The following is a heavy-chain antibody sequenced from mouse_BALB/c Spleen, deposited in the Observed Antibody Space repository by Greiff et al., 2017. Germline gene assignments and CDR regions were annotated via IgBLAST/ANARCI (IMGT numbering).Heavy chain of an antibody. J-gene: IGHJ2*01. V-gene: IGHV14-3*02. CDR3: ARDSGDYDLFDY. CDR1: GFNIKDTY. D-gene: IGHD2-4*01. Sequence: VQLQQSGAELVKPGASVKLSCTASGFNIKDTYMHWVKQRPEQGLEWIGRIDPANGNTKYDPKFQGKATITADTSSNTAYLQLSSLTSEDTATYYCARDSGDYDLFDYWGQGTTLTVSS. CDR2: IDPANGNT.